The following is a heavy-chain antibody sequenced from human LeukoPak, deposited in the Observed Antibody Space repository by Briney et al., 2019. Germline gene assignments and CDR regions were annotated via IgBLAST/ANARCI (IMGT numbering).Heavy chain of an antibody. V-gene: IGHV3-21*01. D-gene: IGHD5-12*01. CDR1: GFTFGVYS. J-gene: IGHJ4*02. CDR3: AKPDYSGYDFFDY. CDR2: ISSSSSDI. Sequence: GGSLRLSCSASGFTFGVYSMNWVRQAPGRGLEWVSSISSSSSDIYYADSVKGRFTISRDNAKNSLYLQMNSLRAEDTAVYYCAKPDYSGYDFFDYWGQGTLVTVSS.